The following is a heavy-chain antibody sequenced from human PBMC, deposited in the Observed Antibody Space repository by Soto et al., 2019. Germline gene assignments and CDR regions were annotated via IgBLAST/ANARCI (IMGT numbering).Heavy chain of an antibody. CDR1: GYTFTNYW. J-gene: IGHJ3*02. Sequence: EVQLVQSGAEVKKPGESLKISCEGSGYTFTNYWLGWLRQRPGKGLEWMGIIYPGDSDRRYSPSFQGQVTLSADKSINTAFLQWSSLKASDTAIYYCARHRLRGGTYPEAYDIWGQGTVVTVSS. CDR3: ARHRLRGGTYPEAYDI. D-gene: IGHD2-15*01. V-gene: IGHV5-51*01. CDR2: IYPGDSDR.